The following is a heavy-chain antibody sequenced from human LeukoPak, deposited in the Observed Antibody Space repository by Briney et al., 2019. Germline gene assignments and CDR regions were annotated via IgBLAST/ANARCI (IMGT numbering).Heavy chain of an antibody. Sequence: GGSLRLSCAASGFTFSSYSMNWVRQAPGKGLEWGSYISSSSTIYYADSVKGRFTISRDNAKNSLYLQMNSLRAEDTAVYYCARDQGSGAYDYWGQGTLVTVSS. CDR2: ISSSSTI. CDR3: ARDQGSGAYDY. J-gene: IGHJ4*02. V-gene: IGHV3-48*01. CDR1: GFTFSSYS. D-gene: IGHD3-10*01.